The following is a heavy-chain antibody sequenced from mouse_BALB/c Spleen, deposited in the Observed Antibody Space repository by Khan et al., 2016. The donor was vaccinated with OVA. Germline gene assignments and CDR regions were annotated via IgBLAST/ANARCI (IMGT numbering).Heavy chain of an antibody. Sequence: QVQLQQSGAELAKPGASVKMSCKASGYTFTTYWMHWVKQRPGQGLEWIGYINPTSGYTEYNEKFKDRATLTAATSSSTAYMQQSSLTSEDAADYYCTRDRIDYWGQGTTLTVSS. V-gene: IGHV1-7*01. J-gene: IGHJ2*01. CDR1: GYTFTTYW. CDR3: TRDRIDY. D-gene: IGHD2-14*01. CDR2: INPTSGYT.